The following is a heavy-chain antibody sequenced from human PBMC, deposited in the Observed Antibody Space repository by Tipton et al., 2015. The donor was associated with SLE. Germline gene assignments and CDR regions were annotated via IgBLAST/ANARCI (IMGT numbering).Heavy chain of an antibody. J-gene: IGHJ6*02. Sequence: GLVKPSETLSLTCAVYGGSISSSSSYYWAWISQPPGKGVEWIGEINHRGSTNYNPSLKSRVTISVDTSKNQFSLKLSSVTAADTAVYYCALDRGGSPNGMDVWGQGTTVTVSS. V-gene: IGHV4-39*01. CDR3: ALDRGGSPNGMDV. CDR2: INHRGST. D-gene: IGHD2-15*01. CDR1: GGSISSSSSYY.